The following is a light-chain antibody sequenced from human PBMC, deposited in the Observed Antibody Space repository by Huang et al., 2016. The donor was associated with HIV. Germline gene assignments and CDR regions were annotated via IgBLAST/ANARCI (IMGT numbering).Light chain of an antibody. J-gene: IGKJ2*01. CDR2: GAS. Sequence: EIVMTQSPATLSVSPGERVTLSCRASQSIGINLAWYQQKPGPAPRLLIYGASPRATGIPARFSGSGSGTEFTLTISSLQSEDFAVYSCQHYNNWPNTFGQGTKLDIK. CDR3: QHYNNWPNT. CDR1: QSIGIN. V-gene: IGKV3-15*01.